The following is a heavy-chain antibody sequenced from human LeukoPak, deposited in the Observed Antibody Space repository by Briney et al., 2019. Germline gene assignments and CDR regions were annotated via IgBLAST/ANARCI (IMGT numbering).Heavy chain of an antibody. J-gene: IGHJ6*02. Sequence: GGSLRLSCAASGFALSSHWMTWVRQVPGRGPEWVANVNRDGSETYYLDSVKGRFTISKDNAKNSLYLQMDSLRAEDTALYHCARNNGMDVWGQGTTVIVSS. CDR3: ARNNGMDV. CDR1: GFALSSHW. CDR2: VNRDGSET. V-gene: IGHV3-7*03.